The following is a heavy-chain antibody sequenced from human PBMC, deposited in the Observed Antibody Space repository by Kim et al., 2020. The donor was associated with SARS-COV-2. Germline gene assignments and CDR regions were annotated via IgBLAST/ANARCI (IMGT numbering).Heavy chain of an antibody. D-gene: IGHD3-3*01. CDR1: GYTFTGYY. Sequence: ASVKVSCKASGYTFTGYYMHWVRQAPGQGLEWMGWINPNSGGTNYAQKFQGRVTMTRDTSISTAYMELSRLRSDDTAVYYCASEYDFWSGYYEKKTRSHFDYWGQGTLVTVSS. J-gene: IGHJ4*02. CDR2: INPNSGGT. CDR3: ASEYDFWSGYYEKKTRSHFDY. V-gene: IGHV1-2*02.